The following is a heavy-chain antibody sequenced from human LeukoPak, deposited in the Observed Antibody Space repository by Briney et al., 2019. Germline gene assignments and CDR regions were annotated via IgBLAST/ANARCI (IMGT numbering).Heavy chain of an antibody. CDR1: GFTFSNYA. D-gene: IGHD4-23*01. J-gene: IGHJ4*02. V-gene: IGHV3-23*01. Sequence: GGSLRLSCAASGFTFSNYAMSWVRQAPGKGLEWVSGISGSGGSTYYADSVKGRFTISRDNSKNTLYLQMNSLRAEDTAVYYCARDRGTVVTGYFDYWGQGTLVTVSS. CDR3: ARDRGTVVTGYFDY. CDR2: ISGSGGST.